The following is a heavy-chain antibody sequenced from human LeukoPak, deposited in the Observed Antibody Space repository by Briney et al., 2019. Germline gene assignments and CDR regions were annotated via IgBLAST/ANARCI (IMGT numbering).Heavy chain of an antibody. V-gene: IGHV3-66*02. CDR3: ARAREYLAIDY. J-gene: IGHJ4*02. Sequence: GGSLRLSCAASGFTVSSNYMNWVRQAPGKGLEWVSVLYSAGNTFYADSVEGRFTISRDNSKNTLYLQMNSLRPEDTAVYYCARAREYLAIDYWGQGTLVTVSS. CDR2: LYSAGNT. D-gene: IGHD2/OR15-2a*01. CDR1: GFTVSSNY.